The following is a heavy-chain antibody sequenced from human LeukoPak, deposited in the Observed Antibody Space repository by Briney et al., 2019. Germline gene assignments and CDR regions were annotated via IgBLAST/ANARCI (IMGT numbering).Heavy chain of an antibody. CDR1: GFILSNAW. J-gene: IGHJ4*02. D-gene: IGHD4-17*01. CDR3: TTLTVTTWGEDY. CDR2: IKSKTDGGTT. V-gene: IGHV3-15*01. Sequence: PGGSLRLSCAASGFILSNAWMSWVRQAPGKGLEWVGRIKSKTDGGTTDYAAPVTGRFTISRDDSKNMLYLQMNSLKTEDTAVYYCTTLTVTTWGEDYWGQGTLVTVSS.